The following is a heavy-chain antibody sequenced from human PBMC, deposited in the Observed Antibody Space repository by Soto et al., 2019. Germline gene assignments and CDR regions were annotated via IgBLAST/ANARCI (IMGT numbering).Heavy chain of an antibody. J-gene: IGHJ4*02. CDR1: GYTFTSYA. CDR3: ARSIVVVTALHY. V-gene: IGHV1-3*05. D-gene: IGHD2-21*02. CDR2: INAGNGNT. Sequence: QVQLVQSGAEEKKPGASVKDSCKASGYTFTSYAMHWVRQAPGQRLEWMGWINAGNGNTKYSQKFQGRVTITRDTSASTAYMELSSLRSEDTAVYYCARSIVVVTALHYWGQGTLVTVSS.